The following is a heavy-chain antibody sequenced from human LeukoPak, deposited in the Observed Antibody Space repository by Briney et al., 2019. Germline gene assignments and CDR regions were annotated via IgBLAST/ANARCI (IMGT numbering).Heavy chain of an antibody. CDR3: ARDRGTWNDDGFDY. J-gene: IGHJ4*02. D-gene: IGHD1-1*01. Sequence: SETLSLTCAVYGGSFSGYYWSWIRQPPGKGLEWIGEINHSGSTNYNPSLKSRVTMSVDTSKNQFSLKLSSVTAADTAVYYCARDRGTWNDDGFDYWGQGTLVTVSS. CDR2: INHSGST. CDR1: GGSFSGYY. V-gene: IGHV4-34*01.